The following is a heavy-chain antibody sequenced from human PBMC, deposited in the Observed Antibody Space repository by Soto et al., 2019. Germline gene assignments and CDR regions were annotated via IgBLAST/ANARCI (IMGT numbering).Heavy chain of an antibody. CDR2: INAGNGNT. CDR3: ERDLYIAAAGTPAV. J-gene: IGHJ4*02. Sequence: ASVKVSCKASGYTFTSYAMHWVRQAPGQRLEWMGWINAGNGNTKYSQKFRGRVTITRDTSASTAYMELSSLRSEDTAVYYCERDLYIAAAGTPAVWGQGTLVTVSS. CDR1: GYTFTSYA. V-gene: IGHV1-3*01. D-gene: IGHD6-13*01.